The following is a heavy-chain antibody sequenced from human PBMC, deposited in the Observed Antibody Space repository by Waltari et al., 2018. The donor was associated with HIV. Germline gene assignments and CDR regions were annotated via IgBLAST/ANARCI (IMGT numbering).Heavy chain of an antibody. J-gene: IGHJ4*02. CDR1: GYTFTSYY. CDR3: AGDRTSGWYS. Sequence: QVQLVQSGAEVKKPGASVKVSCKASGYTFTSYYMHWVRQAPGQGLEWMGIVNPSGGSTSYAQKFQGRVTMTRDTSTSTVYMELSSLRSEETAVYYCAGDRTSGWYSWGQGTLVTVSS. CDR2: VNPSGGST. V-gene: IGHV1-46*01. D-gene: IGHD6-19*01.